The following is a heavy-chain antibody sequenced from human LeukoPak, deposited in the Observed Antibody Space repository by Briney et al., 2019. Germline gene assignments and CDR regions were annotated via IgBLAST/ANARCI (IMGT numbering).Heavy chain of an antibody. CDR3: ARGFNVAARPTLDF. CDR2: IHHSGRT. D-gene: IGHD6-6*01. J-gene: IGHJ4*02. Sequence: GSLRLSCAASGFTFSDYYMSWIRQSPGKGLEWIGEIHHSGRTNYNPSLKSRLTISVDTSQNQFSLTLTSVIAADTAVYYCARGFNVAARPTLDFWGQGTPVTITS. CDR1: GFTFSDYY. V-gene: IGHV4-34*01.